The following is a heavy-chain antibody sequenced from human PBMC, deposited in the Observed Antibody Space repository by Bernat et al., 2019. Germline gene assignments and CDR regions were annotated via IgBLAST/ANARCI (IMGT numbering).Heavy chain of an antibody. J-gene: IGHJ3*02. D-gene: IGHD3-16*01. CDR3: AKDSGIWGSYCPDAFDI. Sequence: EVQLVESGGGLVQPGRSLRLSCAASGFTFDDYAMHWVRQAPGKGLEWVSGISWNSGSIGYADSVKGRFTISRDNAKNSLYLQMNSLRAEDTALYYCAKDSGIWGSYCPDAFDIWGQGTMVTVSS. V-gene: IGHV3-9*01. CDR1: GFTFDDYA. CDR2: ISWNSGSI.